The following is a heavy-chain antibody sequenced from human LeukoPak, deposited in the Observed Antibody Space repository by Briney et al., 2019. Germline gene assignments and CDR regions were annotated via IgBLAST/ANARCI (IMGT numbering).Heavy chain of an antibody. CDR3: ASGYSGYDTGFGY. Sequence: GGSLRLSCAASGFTFSSYSMNWVRQAPGKGLEWVSYISSSSSTIYYADSVKGRFTISRDNAKNSLYLQMNSLRAEDTAVYYCASGYSGYDTGFGYWGQGTLVTVSS. D-gene: IGHD5-12*01. CDR2: ISSSSSTI. J-gene: IGHJ4*02. CDR1: GFTFSSYS. V-gene: IGHV3-48*01.